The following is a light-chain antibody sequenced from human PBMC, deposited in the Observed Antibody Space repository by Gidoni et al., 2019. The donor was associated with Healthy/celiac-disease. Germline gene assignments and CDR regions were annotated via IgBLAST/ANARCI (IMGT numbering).Light chain of an antibody. V-gene: IGKV3-20*01. CDR3: QQYGSSPFG. J-gene: IGKJ3*01. Sequence: EMVLTQSPGTLSLSPGERATRSCRASQSVSSSYLAWYQQKPGQAPRLLLYGASSRATGIPDRFSGSGSGTDFTLTISRLEPEDFAVYYCQQYGSSPFGFAPGTKVDIK. CDR2: GAS. CDR1: QSVSSSY.